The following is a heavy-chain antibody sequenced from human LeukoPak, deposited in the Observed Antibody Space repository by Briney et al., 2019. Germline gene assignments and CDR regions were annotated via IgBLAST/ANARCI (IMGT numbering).Heavy chain of an antibody. Sequence: GASVKVSCKASGYTFTGYYMHWVRQAPGQGLEWMGWINPNSGGTNYAQKFQGRVTMTRDTSISTAYMELSRLRSDDTAVYYCARQSRIDYYDSSGRSRAFDIWGQGTMVTVSS. V-gene: IGHV1-2*02. CDR3: ARQSRIDYYDSSGRSRAFDI. CDR1: GYTFTGYY. D-gene: IGHD3-22*01. J-gene: IGHJ3*02. CDR2: INPNSGGT.